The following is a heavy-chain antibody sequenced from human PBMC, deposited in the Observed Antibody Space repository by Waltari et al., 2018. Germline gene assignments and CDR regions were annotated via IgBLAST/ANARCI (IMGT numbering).Heavy chain of an antibody. Sequence: EVQLVESGGGLVQPGGSLRLSCAASGFTFSSYWMTWVRQAPGKGREWVANRKKDGSEKYYVDSVKGRFTISRDNAKNSLFLQMNSLRAEDTAVYYCAREGGNYGYWGQGTLVTVSS. J-gene: IGHJ4*02. D-gene: IGHD1-26*01. CDR3: AREGGNYGY. V-gene: IGHV3-7*04. CDR1: GFTFSSYW. CDR2: RKKDGSEK.